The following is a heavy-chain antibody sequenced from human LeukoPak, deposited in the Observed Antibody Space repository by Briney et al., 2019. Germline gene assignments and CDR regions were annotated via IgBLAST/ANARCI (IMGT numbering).Heavy chain of an antibody. D-gene: IGHD2-21*02. Sequence: ASVKVSCKASGGTFSSYAIRWVRQAPGQGLEWMGGIIPIFGTANYAQKFQGRVTITADESTSTAYMELSSQRSEDTAVYYCARSGDCYFGCDWFDPWGQGTLVTVSS. J-gene: IGHJ5*02. V-gene: IGHV1-69*13. CDR1: GGTFSSYA. CDR3: ARSGDCYFGCDWFDP. CDR2: IIPIFGTA.